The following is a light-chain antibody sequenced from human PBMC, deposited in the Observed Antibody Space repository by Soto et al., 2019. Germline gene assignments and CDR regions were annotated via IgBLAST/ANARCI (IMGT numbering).Light chain of an antibody. Sequence: EIVLTQSPGTLSLSPGEGATLSCRASQSVTSSYLAWYQQKPGQAPRLLIYGASSRATGIPDRFSGRGSGTDFTLTISRLEPEDFAVYYCQQYGDSSRTFGQGTKVEIK. V-gene: IGKV3-20*01. CDR3: QQYGDSSRT. CDR2: GAS. J-gene: IGKJ1*01. CDR1: QSVTSSY.